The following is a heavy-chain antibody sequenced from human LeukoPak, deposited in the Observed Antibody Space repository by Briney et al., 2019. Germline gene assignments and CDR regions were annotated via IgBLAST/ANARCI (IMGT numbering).Heavy chain of an antibody. D-gene: IGHD6-13*01. CDR3: ATDLGQQLANGDVY. CDR1: GGTFSSYS. J-gene: IGHJ4*02. V-gene: IGHV1-69*05. CDR2: ILPIFGTT. Sequence: GASVKVSCKASGGTFSSYSISWVRQAPGQGLEWMGGILPIFGTTNYAQKFQGRVTITTDESTSTAYMELSSLRSEDTAVYYCATDLGQQLANGDVYWGRGTLVTVSS.